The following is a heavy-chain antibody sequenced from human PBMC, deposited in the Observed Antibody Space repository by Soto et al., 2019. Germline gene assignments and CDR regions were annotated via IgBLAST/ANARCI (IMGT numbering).Heavy chain of an antibody. D-gene: IGHD6-19*01. Sequence: ETLSLTCAVSGYSISSGYYCGWIRQPPGKGLEWIGSIYHSGNTYYNPSPKSRVTISVDTSKNHFSLKLSSVTAADTAVYYCARARIVVAGTIVDYWGQGTLVTVSS. V-gene: IGHV4-38-2*01. CDR3: ARARIVVAGTIVDY. CDR2: IYHSGNT. J-gene: IGHJ4*02. CDR1: GYSISSGYY.